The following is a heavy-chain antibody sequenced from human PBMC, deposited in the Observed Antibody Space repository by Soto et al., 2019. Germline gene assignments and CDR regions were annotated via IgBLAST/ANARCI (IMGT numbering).Heavy chain of an antibody. CDR2: ISWNSGSI. Sequence: GGSLRLSCAASGFTFDDYAMHWARQAPGKGLEWVSGISWNSGSIGYADSVKGRFTISRDNAKNSLYLQMNSLRAEDTALYYCAKDIGGDYSNYFDYWGQGTLVTVSS. D-gene: IGHD4-4*01. V-gene: IGHV3-9*01. J-gene: IGHJ4*02. CDR1: GFTFDDYA. CDR3: AKDIGGDYSNYFDY.